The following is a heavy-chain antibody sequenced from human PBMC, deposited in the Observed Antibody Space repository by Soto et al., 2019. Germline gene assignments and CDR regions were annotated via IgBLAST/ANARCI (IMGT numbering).Heavy chain of an antibody. J-gene: IGHJ5*02. CDR2: IYYSGST. D-gene: IGHD2-2*01. V-gene: IGHV4-31*03. CDR1: GGSISSGCYY. CDR3: ARDLLNSPGPGYCISTSCFHNWFDP. Sequence: PSETLSLTSTVSGGSISSGCYYWSWIRQHPGKGLEWIGYIYYSGSTYYNPSLKSRVTISVDTSKNQFSLKLSSVTAADTAVYYCARDLLNSPGPGYCISTSCFHNWFDPWGQGTLVTVSS.